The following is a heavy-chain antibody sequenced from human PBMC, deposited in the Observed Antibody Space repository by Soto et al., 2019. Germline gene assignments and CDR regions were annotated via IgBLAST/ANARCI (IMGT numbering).Heavy chain of an antibody. CDR2: INHSGST. V-gene: IGHV4-34*01. Sequence: SETLSLTCAVYGGSFSGYYWSWIRQPPGKGLEWIGEINHSGSTNYNPSLKSRVTISVDTSKNQFSLKLSSVTAADTAVYYCAREVGYYDILTGHYYYGMDVWGQGTTVTVSS. J-gene: IGHJ6*02. CDR1: GGSFSGYY. CDR3: AREVGYYDILTGHYYYGMDV. D-gene: IGHD3-9*01.